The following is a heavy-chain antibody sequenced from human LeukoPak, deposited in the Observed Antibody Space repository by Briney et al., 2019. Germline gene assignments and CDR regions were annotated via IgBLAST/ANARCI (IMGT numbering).Heavy chain of an antibody. J-gene: IGHJ6*02. CDR3: ARDGFWSDYYYYGMDV. Sequence: SSSGSTIYYADSVKGRFTISRDNAKNSLYPQMNSLRAEDTAVYYCARDGFWSDYYYYGMDVWGQGTTVTVSS. D-gene: IGHD3-3*01. V-gene: IGHV3-11*01. CDR2: SSSGSTI.